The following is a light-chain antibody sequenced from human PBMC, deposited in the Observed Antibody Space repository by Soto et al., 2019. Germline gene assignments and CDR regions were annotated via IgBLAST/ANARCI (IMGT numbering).Light chain of an antibody. V-gene: IGKV3-20*01. CDR2: GAS. CDR3: QQYGGSTPYS. Sequence: EIVLTQSPGTLSLSPGERVTLSCRASQSVSSSYLAWYQQKPAQAPRLLIYGASNRATGIPDRFSGSGSGTDFTLTISRLEPEDFGVYYCQQYGGSTPYSVGQGTKLEIK. CDR1: QSVSSSY. J-gene: IGKJ2*01.